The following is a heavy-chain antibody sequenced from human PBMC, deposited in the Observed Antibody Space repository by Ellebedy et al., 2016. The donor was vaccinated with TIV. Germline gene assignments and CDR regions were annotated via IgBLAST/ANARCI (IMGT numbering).Heavy chain of an antibody. J-gene: IGHJ4*02. CDR3: ARDGWETGASKTFDY. CDR2: VDGDNVNT. CDR1: GFIFSRYA. V-gene: IGHV1-3*01. D-gene: IGHD2-8*02. Sequence: AASVKVSCKASGFIFSRYAIHWVRQAPGPRPEWMGWVDGDNVNTKYSQNLQGRVTITRDTSASTVYMELSSLKSEDTAVYYCARDGWETGASKTFDYWGQGTLVTVSS.